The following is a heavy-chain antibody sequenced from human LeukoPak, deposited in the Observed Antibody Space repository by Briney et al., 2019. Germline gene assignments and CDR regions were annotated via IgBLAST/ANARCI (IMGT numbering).Heavy chain of an antibody. CDR1: GFTFSSYW. Sequence: GSLRLSCAASGFTFSSYWMSWVRQPPGKGLEWIGEINHSGSTNYNPSLKSRVTISVDTSKNQFSLKLSSVTAADTAVYYCARGGPDYYGSGSSRFDPWGQGTLVTVSS. CDR2: INHSGST. D-gene: IGHD3-10*01. J-gene: IGHJ5*02. V-gene: IGHV4-34*01. CDR3: ARGGPDYYGSGSSRFDP.